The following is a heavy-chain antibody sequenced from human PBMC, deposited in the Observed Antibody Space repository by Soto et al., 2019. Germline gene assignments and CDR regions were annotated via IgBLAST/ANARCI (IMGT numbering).Heavy chain of an antibody. J-gene: IGHJ6*03. CDR2: ISPNNGIT. V-gene: IGHV1-18*01. Sequence: ASVKVSCKASGGTFSSYTISWVRQAPGQGLEWMGRISPNNGITNYAQKLQGRVTMTTDTSTSTAYMELRSLRSDDTAVYYCARAYYDFWSGYNYYYYMDVWGKGTTVTVSS. D-gene: IGHD3-3*01. CDR3: ARAYYDFWSGYNYYYYMDV. CDR1: GGTFSSYT.